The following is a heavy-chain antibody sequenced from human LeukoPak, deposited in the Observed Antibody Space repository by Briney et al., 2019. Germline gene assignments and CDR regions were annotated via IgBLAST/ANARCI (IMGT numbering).Heavy chain of an antibody. V-gene: IGHV3-7*01. Sequence: GGSLRLSCAASGFTFSSYWMGWVRQAPGKGLEWVANIKQDGSEKYYVDSVKGRFTISRDNDKNSLYLQMNSLRAEDTAVYYCARLYCSGSYSNNAFDIWGQGTMVTVSS. CDR3: ARLYCSGSYSNNAFDI. CDR2: IKQDGSEK. CDR1: GFTFSSYW. J-gene: IGHJ3*02. D-gene: IGHD3-10*01.